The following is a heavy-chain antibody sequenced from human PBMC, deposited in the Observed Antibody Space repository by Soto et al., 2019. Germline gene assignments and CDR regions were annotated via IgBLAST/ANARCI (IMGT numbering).Heavy chain of an antibody. CDR3: ARDTTPHCSGGSCYSS. Sequence: PGGSLRLSCAASGFTFSSYAMHWVRQAPGKGLEWVAVISYDGSNKYYADSVKGRFTISRDNSKNTLYLQMNSLRAEDTAVYYCARDTTPHCSGGSCYSSWGQGTLVTVSS. CDR2: ISYDGSNK. D-gene: IGHD2-15*01. V-gene: IGHV3-30-3*01. J-gene: IGHJ4*02. CDR1: GFTFSSYA.